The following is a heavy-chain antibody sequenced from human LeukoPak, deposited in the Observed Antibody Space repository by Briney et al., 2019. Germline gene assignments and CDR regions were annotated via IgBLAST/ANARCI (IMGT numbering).Heavy chain of an antibody. CDR1: GVSISSNSYY. Sequence: SSETLSLTCTVSGVSISSNSYYWGWIRQPPGKGLEWIGSIYYSGSTYYNPSLKSRVTISVDTSKNQFSLKLSSVTAADTAVYYCARDRFAGGNWFDPWGQGTLVTVSS. J-gene: IGHJ5*02. CDR2: IYYSGST. D-gene: IGHD3-16*01. CDR3: ARDRFAGGNWFDP. V-gene: IGHV4-39*07.